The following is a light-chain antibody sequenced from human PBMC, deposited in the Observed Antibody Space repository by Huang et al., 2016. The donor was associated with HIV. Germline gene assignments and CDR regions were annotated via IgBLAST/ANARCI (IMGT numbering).Light chain of an antibody. CDR1: QTVLYSSNNKNY. J-gene: IGKJ1*01. CDR2: GAS. Sequence: DIVMTQSPDSLAVSLGERATINCKSSQTVLYSSNNKNYLAWYQQKPGQPPKRLIYGASTRESGVPDRFSGSGSGTDFTLTISSLQAADVAVYYYHQYYRSPWTFGQGTKVEIK. CDR3: HQYYRSPWT. V-gene: IGKV4-1*01.